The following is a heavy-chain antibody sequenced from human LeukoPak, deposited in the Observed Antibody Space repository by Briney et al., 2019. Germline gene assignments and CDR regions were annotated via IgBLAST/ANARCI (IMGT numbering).Heavy chain of an antibody. J-gene: IGHJ4*02. CDR2: INHSGST. CDR1: GRSFNDYY. Sequence: PSDTLSLTCAVYGRSFNDYYWLCTRHPPGKGLECIGEINHSGSTNYNPSLKSRVTISVDTSKNQFSLKLSSVTAADTAVYYCARGGRLSIVVRVRYFDYWGQGTLVTVSS. V-gene: IGHV4-34*01. D-gene: IGHD2-15*01. CDR3: ARGGRLSIVVRVRYFDY.